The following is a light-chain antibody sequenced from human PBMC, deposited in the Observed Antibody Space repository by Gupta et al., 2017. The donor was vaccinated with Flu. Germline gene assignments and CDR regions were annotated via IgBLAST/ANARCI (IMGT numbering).Light chain of an antibody. Sequence: DIVMTQSPVSLPVTPGEPAPISCRSSQSLLHSDGYNYLDWYLQKPGQSPQLLIYLGSNRASGVPDRFSGSGSGTEFTLKISRVEAEDVGVYYCMQALETPWTFGQGTKVEIK. J-gene: IGKJ1*01. CDR1: QSLLHSDGYNY. V-gene: IGKV2-28*01. CDR2: LGS. CDR3: MQALETPWT.